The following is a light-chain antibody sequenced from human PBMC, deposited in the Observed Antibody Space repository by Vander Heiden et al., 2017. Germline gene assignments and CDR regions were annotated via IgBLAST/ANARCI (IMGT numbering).Light chain of an antibody. CDR3: AAWDDNLSAWV. J-gene: IGLJ3*02. Sequence: QSVLTQALSASGTPGRRVTISCSGSNSNIGSNYVYWFQQFPGTAPKLLIYKDNQRPSGVPDRVSGSKSGTSASLAICGVRSEDEADYHCAAWDDNLSAWVFGGGTKLTVL. V-gene: IGLV1-47*01. CDR2: KDN. CDR1: NSNIGSNY.